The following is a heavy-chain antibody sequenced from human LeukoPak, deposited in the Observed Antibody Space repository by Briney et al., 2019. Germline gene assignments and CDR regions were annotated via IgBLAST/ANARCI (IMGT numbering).Heavy chain of an antibody. CDR2: IYSSGNA. J-gene: IGHJ3*01. Sequence: GRSLRLSCAASGFTASINFMSCVRQAPGKGLEWGSVIYSSGNAYYADSVQGRFTISRHTSKNTLYLQMDSLRLDDTAMYYCARHNRGDYTPGGDAFEFWGLGTMVLVSP. CDR3: ARHNRGDYTPGGDAFEF. CDR1: GFTASINF. D-gene: IGHD4-17*01. V-gene: IGHV3-53*04.